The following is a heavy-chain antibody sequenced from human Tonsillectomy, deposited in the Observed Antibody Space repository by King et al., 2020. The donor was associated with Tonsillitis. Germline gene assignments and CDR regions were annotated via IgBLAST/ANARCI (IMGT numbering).Heavy chain of an antibody. CDR1: GYTFTGYY. Sequence: VQLVESGAEVKKPGASMKVSCKASGYTFTGYYLHAVRQAPGQGLEWMGWINPHSGVTNYAQKFQGRVTMTRDTSISTAYMELSRLRSDDTALYYCARGPERSAVVPAAYYFDYWGQGTLVTVSS. CDR2: INPHSGVT. D-gene: IGHD2-2*01. J-gene: IGHJ4*02. CDR3: ARGPERSAVVPAAYYFDY. V-gene: IGHV1-2*02.